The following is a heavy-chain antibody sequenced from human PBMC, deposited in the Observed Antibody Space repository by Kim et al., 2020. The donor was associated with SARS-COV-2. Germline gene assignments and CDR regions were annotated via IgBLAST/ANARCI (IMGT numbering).Heavy chain of an antibody. Sequence: GGSLRLSCAASGFTFSSYAMHWVRQAPGKGLEWVAVISYDGSNKYYADSVKGRFTISRDNSKNTLYLQMNSLRAEDTAVYYCAVKYSGSYYGHFDYWGQG. D-gene: IGHD1-26*01. CDR2: ISYDGSNK. CDR3: AVKYSGSYYGHFDY. CDR1: GFTFSSYA. V-gene: IGHV3-30-3*01. J-gene: IGHJ4*02.